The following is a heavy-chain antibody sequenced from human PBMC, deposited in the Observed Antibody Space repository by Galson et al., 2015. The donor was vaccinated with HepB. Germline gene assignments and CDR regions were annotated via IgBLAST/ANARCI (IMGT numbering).Heavy chain of an antibody. J-gene: IGHJ4*02. CDR3: ARDSRVSRAAVGTLDC. D-gene: IGHD6-13*01. CDR1: GFNFRTHS. V-gene: IGHV3-48*04. Sequence: SLRLSCATSGFNFRTHSMNWVRQAPGKGLEWVAYINSGGHTATHYADPVKGRFIVSRDNAKNSLYLQMNSLRAEDAAVYYCARDSRVSRAAVGTLDCWGQGTLVTGTS. CDR2: INSGGHTAT.